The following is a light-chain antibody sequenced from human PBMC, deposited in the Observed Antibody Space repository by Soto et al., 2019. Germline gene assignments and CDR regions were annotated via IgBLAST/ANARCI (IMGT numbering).Light chain of an antibody. CDR3: VLYMGSGIWV. CDR1: SGSVSASYY. CDR2: STS. J-gene: IGLJ3*02. Sequence: QAVVTQEPSFSVSPGGTVTLTCGLSSGSVSASYYPSWYQQTPGQAPRTLIYSTSSRSSGVPDRFSGTILGSKAALTITGAQADDESHYYCVLYMGSGIWVFGGGTKVTVL. V-gene: IGLV8-61*01.